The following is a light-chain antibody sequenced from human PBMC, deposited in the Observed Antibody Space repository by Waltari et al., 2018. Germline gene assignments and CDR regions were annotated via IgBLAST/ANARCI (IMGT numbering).Light chain of an antibody. Sequence: QSALTQPPSASGSPGQSVTISCTGTSSYVGGYDYVSWYQQHPGKAPKLMIYEVNKRPSGVPDRFSGSQSGNTASLTVSGLQAEDEADYYCSSYAGSTLMFGGGTKLTVL. CDR3: SSYAGSTLM. J-gene: IGLJ3*02. CDR1: SSYVGGYDY. CDR2: EVN. V-gene: IGLV2-8*01.